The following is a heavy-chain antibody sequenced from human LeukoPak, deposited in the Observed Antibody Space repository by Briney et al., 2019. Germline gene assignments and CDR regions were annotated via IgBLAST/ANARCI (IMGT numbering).Heavy chain of an antibody. V-gene: IGHV4-59*08. CDR1: GGSISSDY. CDR3: ARYGAGVPPNPFDP. D-gene: IGHD3-10*01. Sequence: SETLSLTCAVSGGSISSDYWSWRRQPPGGGEWWSGYIYFSGSTNYNPSLKSRVTMSVDTSKNQFSLEVSSVTAAETAVYYCARYGAGVPPNPFDPWGQGTLVTVSS. CDR2: IYFSGST. J-gene: IGHJ5*02.